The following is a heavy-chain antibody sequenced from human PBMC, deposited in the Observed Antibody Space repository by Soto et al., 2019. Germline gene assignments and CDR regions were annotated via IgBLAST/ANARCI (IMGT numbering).Heavy chain of an antibody. Sequence: SESLSLTCSVSGGSVKNSYWNWIPSPAEKAVEWIVRTHAGGDANYIPALKSRASLSVDTATNQCSLKVMSVTAADTAVYYCARSSHKESWFDPGGQGTLVTVSS. D-gene: IGHD6-19*01. V-gene: IGHV4-4*07. CDR1: GGSVKNSY. CDR2: THAGGDA. J-gene: IGHJ5*02. CDR3: ARSSHKESWFDP.